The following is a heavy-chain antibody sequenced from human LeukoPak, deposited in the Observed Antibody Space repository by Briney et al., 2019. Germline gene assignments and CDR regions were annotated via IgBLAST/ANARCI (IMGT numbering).Heavy chain of an antibody. J-gene: IGHJ5*02. CDR2: IYNTGST. D-gene: IGHD6-13*01. V-gene: IGHV4-4*07. CDR1: GGSISSNY. Sequence: PSETLSLTCTVSGGSISSNYWNWIRQPAGKGLEWIGRIYNTGSTNYNPSLESRVTMSVGTSKNQFSLKLRSVTAADTAVYYCVRAKISAAGVWLFDPWGQGTLITVSS. CDR3: VRAKISAAGVWLFDP.